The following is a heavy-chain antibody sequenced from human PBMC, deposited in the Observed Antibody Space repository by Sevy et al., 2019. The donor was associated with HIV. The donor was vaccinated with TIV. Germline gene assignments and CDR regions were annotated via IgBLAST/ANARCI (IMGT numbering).Heavy chain of an antibody. J-gene: IGHJ4*02. CDR2: INPNSGGT. D-gene: IGHD3-22*01. Sequence: ASVKVSCKASGYTFTGYYMHWVRQAPGLGLEWMGWINPNSGGTKYAQKFQGRVIMTRDTSISTAYMELSRLKSDDTAVYYCTRGPSGFSGSDLAYWGQGALVTVSS. V-gene: IGHV1-2*02. CDR3: TRGPSGFSGSDLAY. CDR1: GYTFTGYY.